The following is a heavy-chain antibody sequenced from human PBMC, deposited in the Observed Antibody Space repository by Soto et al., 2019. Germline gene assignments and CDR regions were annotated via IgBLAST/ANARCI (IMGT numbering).Heavy chain of an antibody. D-gene: IGHD2-15*01. CDR1: GYTFTSYG. Sequence: QGQLVQSGAEVKKPGASVKVSCKASGYTFTSYGISWVRQAPGQGLEWMGWISAKKGNTKYAQKFQGRVTMTTDTSTSTAYMELRSLRSDDTAVYSCAREILSPDFYFHGMDVWGQGPTVTVSS. J-gene: IGHJ6*02. V-gene: IGHV1-18*04. CDR2: ISAKKGNT. CDR3: AREILSPDFYFHGMDV.